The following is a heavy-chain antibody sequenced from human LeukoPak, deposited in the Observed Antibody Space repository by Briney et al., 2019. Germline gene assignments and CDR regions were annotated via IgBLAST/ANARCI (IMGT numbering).Heavy chain of an antibody. CDR1: GYNFAHN. J-gene: IGHJ4*02. Sequence: GASVKVSCKASGYNFAHNIHWVRQAPGPGHEFMGWINPKNGGTKYAQNFQGRVTMTRDTSISTVYMELSSLGSDDMAVYYCVVSIQAAAIPAFDSWGQATLVTVSS. CDR3: VVSIQAAAIPAFDS. CDR2: INPKNGGT. D-gene: IGHD6-25*01. V-gene: IGHV1-2*02.